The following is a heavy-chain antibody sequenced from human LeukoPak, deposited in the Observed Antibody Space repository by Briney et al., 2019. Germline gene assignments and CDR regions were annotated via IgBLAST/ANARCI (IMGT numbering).Heavy chain of an antibody. D-gene: IGHD3-10*01. CDR1: GGSFSGYY. Sequence: SETLSLTCAVYGGSFSGYYWSWIRQPPGKGLEWIGEINHSGSTNYNPSLKSRVTISVDTSKKQFSLKLSSVTAADTAVYYCARRRITMVRGVKSWFDPWGQGTLVTVSS. CDR3: ARRRITMVRGVKSWFDP. CDR2: INHSGST. V-gene: IGHV4-34*01. J-gene: IGHJ5*02.